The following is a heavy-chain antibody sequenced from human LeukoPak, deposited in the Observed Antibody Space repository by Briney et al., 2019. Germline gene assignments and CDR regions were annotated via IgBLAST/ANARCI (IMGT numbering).Heavy chain of an antibody. CDR2: IYYSGST. Sequence: SETLSLTCTVSSGSISSSSYYWGWIRQPPGKGLEWIGSIYYSGSTYYNPSLKSRVTISVDTSKNQFSLKLSSVTAADTAVYYCARRRAMVFYFDYWGQGTLVTVSS. CDR3: ARRRAMVFYFDY. V-gene: IGHV4-39*01. D-gene: IGHD5-18*01. J-gene: IGHJ4*02. CDR1: SGSISSSSYY.